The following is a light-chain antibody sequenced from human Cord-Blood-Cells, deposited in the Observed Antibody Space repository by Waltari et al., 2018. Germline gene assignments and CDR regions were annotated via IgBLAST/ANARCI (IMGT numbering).Light chain of an antibody. J-gene: IGKJ2*03. Sequence: EIVLTQSPATLPLSPGERATLPCRASQSVSSYLAWYQQKPGQAPRLLIYDASNRATGIPARFSGSGSGTDFTLTISSLEPEDFAVYYCQQRSNWPPGYSFGQGTKLEIK. CDR2: DAS. CDR3: QQRSNWPPGYS. V-gene: IGKV3-11*01. CDR1: QSVSSY.